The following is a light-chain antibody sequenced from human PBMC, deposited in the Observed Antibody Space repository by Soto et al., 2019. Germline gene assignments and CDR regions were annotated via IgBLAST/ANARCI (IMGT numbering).Light chain of an antibody. CDR1: QTVTSGY. CDR3: QQFSSYPLT. V-gene: IGKV3-20*01. Sequence: NVLTQPPGTMSLSPVEGDTFYCRPSQTVTSGYLAWYQQKPGQAPRLLIYGVSTGATGIPDRFSGGGSGTDFTLTISRLEPEDFAVYYCQQFSSYPLTFGGGTKVDIK. CDR2: GVS. J-gene: IGKJ4*01.